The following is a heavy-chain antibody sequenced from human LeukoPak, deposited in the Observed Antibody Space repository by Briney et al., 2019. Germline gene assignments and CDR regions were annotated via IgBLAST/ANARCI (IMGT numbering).Heavy chain of an antibody. CDR3: AKGAHTAEN. CDR1: GFTFSSYG. CDR2: ISYDGSNR. Sequence: PGRSLRLSCAASGFTFSSYGMHWVRQVPGKGLEWVAVISYDGSNRYYADSVKGRFTISRDNSKNTLYLQMNSLRAEDTAVYYCAKGAHTAENWGQGTLVTVSS. D-gene: IGHD5-18*01. V-gene: IGHV3-30*18. J-gene: IGHJ4*02.